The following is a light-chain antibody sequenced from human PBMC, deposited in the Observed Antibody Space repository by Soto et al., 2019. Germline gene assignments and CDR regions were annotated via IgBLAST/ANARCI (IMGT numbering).Light chain of an antibody. CDR2: KAS. V-gene: IGKV1-5*03. CDR3: QQYNSYSLT. Sequence: DIQMTQSPSTLSTSVGDRVTITCRASQSISSWLAWYQQKPGKAPKLLIYKASSLESGVPSRFSGSGSGTEFTLTISSLQPDDFATYYCQQYNSYSLTFGGGTKVEIK. CDR1: QSISSW. J-gene: IGKJ4*01.